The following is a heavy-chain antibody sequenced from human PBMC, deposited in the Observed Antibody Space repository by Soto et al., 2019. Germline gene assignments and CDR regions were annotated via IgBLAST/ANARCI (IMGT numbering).Heavy chain of an antibody. CDR3: AKDPSTSSNFGMDV. Sequence: SETLSLTCTVSGGSISSGGYYWSWIRQHPGKGLEWIGYIYSSGSTYYNPPLKSRVTISVDTSKNQFSLKLSSVTAADTAVYFCAKDPSTSSNFGMDVWGQGTTVTVSS. CDR2: IYSSGST. V-gene: IGHV4-31*03. J-gene: IGHJ6*02. D-gene: IGHD2-2*01. CDR1: GGSISSGGYY.